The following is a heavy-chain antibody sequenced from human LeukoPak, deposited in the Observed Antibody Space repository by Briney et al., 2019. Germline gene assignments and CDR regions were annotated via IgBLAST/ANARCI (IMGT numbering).Heavy chain of an antibody. CDR3: AELGITMIGGV. D-gene: IGHD3-10*02. J-gene: IGHJ6*04. V-gene: IGHV3-23*01. Sequence: GGSLRLSCVPSGFTFSSFAMTWVRQAPGKGLERVSSISGSGGTTYYADSIKGRFTISRDNAKNSLYLQMNSLRAEDTAVYYCAELGITMIGGVWGKGTTVTISS. CDR2: ISGSGGTT. CDR1: GFTFSSFA.